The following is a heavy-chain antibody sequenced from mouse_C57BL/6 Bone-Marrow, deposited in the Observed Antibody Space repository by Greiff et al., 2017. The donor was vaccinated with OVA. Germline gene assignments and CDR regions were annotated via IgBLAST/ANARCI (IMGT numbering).Heavy chain of an antibody. CDR3: ARSRYYGSSYGGNAMDY. V-gene: IGHV1-18*01. CDR1: GYTFTDYN. CDR2: INPNNGGT. J-gene: IGHJ4*01. D-gene: IGHD1-1*01. Sequence: EVHLVESGPELVKPGASVKIPCKASGYTFTDYNMDWVKQSHGKSLEWIGDINPNNGGTIYNQKFKGKATLTVDKSSSTAYMELRSLTSEDTAVYYCARSRYYGSSYGGNAMDYWGQGTSVTVSS.